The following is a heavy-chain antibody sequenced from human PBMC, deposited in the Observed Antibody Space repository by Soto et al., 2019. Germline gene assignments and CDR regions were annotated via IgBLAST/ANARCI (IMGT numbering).Heavy chain of an antibody. V-gene: IGHV4-59*01. CDR1: GGSISSNY. CDR2: IYYSGST. CDR3: ARDPYSSSHGSLRGGYGMDV. D-gene: IGHD6-13*01. J-gene: IGHJ6*02. Sequence: QVQLQESGPGLVKPSETLSLTCSVSGGSISSNYWSWIRQPPGKGLEWIGYIYYSGSTNYHPSLTSRVTTSADTSKNQCSLKLSTVNAADTDVYYCARDPYSSSHGSLRGGYGMDVWGQGPTVTVSS.